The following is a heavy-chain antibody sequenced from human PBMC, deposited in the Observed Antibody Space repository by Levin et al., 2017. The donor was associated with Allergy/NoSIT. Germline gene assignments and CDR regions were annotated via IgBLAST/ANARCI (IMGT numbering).Heavy chain of an antibody. CDR1: GGSFITSSYF. CDR3: ARHTALLWFEELVFDS. J-gene: IGHJ4*02. V-gene: IGHV4-39*01. Sequence: PSETLSLTCTVSGGSFITSSYFWAWIRQPPGKGREWLGSIYYSGTTYYNPSLKSRLTISIDTSTNQLSLKLGSVTAADTAVYYCARHTALLWFEELVFDSWGQGNLVAVSS. D-gene: IGHD3-10*01. CDR2: IYYSGTT.